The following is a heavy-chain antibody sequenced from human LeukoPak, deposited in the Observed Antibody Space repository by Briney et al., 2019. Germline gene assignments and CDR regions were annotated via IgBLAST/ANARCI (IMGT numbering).Heavy chain of an antibody. Sequence: WEPLSLTCTISGDSIGSSSYYWGWIRQAPGKGLEWIGSMYYSVSGSYSPSLKSRVTISLDTSNNRFSLKLNSVTAADTAVYYCATLTYYYSYLAVWGKGTTVTVSS. CDR3: ATLTYYYSYLAV. J-gene: IGHJ6*03. CDR2: MYYSVSG. V-gene: IGHV4-39*01. CDR1: GDSIGSSSYY.